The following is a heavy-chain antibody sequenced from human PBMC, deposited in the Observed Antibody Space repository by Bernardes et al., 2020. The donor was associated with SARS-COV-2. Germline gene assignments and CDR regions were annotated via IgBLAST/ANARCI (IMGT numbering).Heavy chain of an antibody. CDR3: ARDFWRPVVLMVYVGYYGMDD. J-gene: IGHJ6*02. Sequence: ASVKVSCKASGYTFTSYGISWVRKAPGQGLEWMGWISAYDGNTNYAQKLQGRVTMTTDTSTSTAYMELRSLRSDDTAVYYCARDFWRPVVLMVYVGYYGMDDWGLGTAVTVSS. V-gene: IGHV1-18*01. D-gene: IGHD2-8*01. CDR1: GYTFTSYG. CDR2: ISAYDGNT.